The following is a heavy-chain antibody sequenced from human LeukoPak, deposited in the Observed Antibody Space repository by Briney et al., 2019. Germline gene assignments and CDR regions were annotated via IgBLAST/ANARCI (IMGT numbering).Heavy chain of an antibody. CDR1: GFTVSSNY. V-gene: IGHV3-66*02. Sequence: GGSLRLSCAASGFTVSSNYMSWVRQAPGKGLEWVSVIYSGGSTYYADSVKGRFTISRDNSKNTLYLQMNSLRAEDTAVYYCASTHDYGDYVPVWGKRTTVTVSS. CDR2: IYSGGST. J-gene: IGHJ6*04. CDR3: ASTHDYGDYVPV. D-gene: IGHD4-17*01.